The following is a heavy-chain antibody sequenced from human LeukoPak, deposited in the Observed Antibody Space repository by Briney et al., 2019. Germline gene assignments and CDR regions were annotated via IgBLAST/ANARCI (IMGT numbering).Heavy chain of an antibody. CDR2: ISGRGDNT. CDR3: ARDTSAFLTGYYYMDV. CDR1: GFTFSSYW. J-gene: IGHJ6*03. Sequence: PGGSLRLSCAASGFTFSSYWMSWVRQAPGKGLEWVSAISGRGDNTYYADSVRGRFTISRDNSKNTLYLQMNSLRAEDTAVYYYARDTSAFLTGYYYMDVWGKGTTVTVSS. V-gene: IGHV3-23*01. D-gene: IGHD2-2*01.